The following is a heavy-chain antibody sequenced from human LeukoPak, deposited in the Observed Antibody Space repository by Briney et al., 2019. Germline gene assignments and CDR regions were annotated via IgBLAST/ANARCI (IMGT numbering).Heavy chain of an antibody. Sequence: SETLSLTCAVSGYSISSGYYWGWIRQPPGKGLEWIGSIYHSGSTYYHPSLKSRVTISVDTSKNQFSLKLSSVTAADTAVYYCARHRGFDYGDYELDYWGQGTLVTVSS. CDR3: ARHRGFDYGDYELDY. CDR1: GYSISSGYY. J-gene: IGHJ4*02. V-gene: IGHV4-38-2*01. CDR2: IYHSGST. D-gene: IGHD4-17*01.